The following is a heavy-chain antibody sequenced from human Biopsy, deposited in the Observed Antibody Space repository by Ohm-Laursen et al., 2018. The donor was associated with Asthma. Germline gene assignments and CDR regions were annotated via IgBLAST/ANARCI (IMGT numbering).Heavy chain of an antibody. CDR1: GGTFNTYV. J-gene: IGHJ4*02. Sequence: SVKVSCNSLGGTFNTYVIGWVRQAPGQGLEWMGGINSVFGTTTYPQKFQDRVTITADDSTSTVYMELSSLRSEDTVVYYCARKAGSCISRTCYSLDFWGQGTLVTVSS. V-gene: IGHV1-69*13. D-gene: IGHD2-2*01. CDR3: ARKAGSCISRTCYSLDF. CDR2: INSVFGTT.